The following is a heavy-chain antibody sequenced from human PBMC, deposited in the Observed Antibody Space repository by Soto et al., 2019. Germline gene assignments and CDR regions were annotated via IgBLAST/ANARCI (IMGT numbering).Heavy chain of an antibody. V-gene: IGHV3-48*02. J-gene: IGHJ5*02. CDR3: TKGTDYYDSARVSPHWFDH. CDR2: ISMSGDTV. D-gene: IGHD3-10*01. CDR1: GFTFSSYS. Sequence: EVQLVESGGGLIQPGGSQRLSCAASGFTFSSYSMNWVRQAPGKGLEWVSYISMSGDTVYYADSVRGRFTISRDNAKGSLYLQMSSMRDEDAAVYYCTKGTDYYDSARVSPHWFDHWGQGTLVTVTS.